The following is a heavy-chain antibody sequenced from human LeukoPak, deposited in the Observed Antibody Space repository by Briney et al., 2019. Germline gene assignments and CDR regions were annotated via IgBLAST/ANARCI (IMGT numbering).Heavy chain of an antibody. CDR1: GGSISSSSYY. CDR2: IYYSGST. V-gene: IGHV4-39*07. J-gene: IGHJ4*02. Sequence: PSETLSLTCTVSGGSISSSSYYWGWIRQPPGKGLEWIGSIYYSGSTYYNPSLKSRVTISVDTSKNQFSLKLSSVTAADTAVYYCARFRYSYGSGWGQGTLVTVSS. CDR3: ARFRYSYGSG. D-gene: IGHD5-18*01.